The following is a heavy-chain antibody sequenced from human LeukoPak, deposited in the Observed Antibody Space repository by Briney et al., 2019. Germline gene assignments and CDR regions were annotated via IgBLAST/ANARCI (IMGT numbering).Heavy chain of an antibody. CDR2: ISGSGGST. Sequence: GGSLRLSCAASGFTFSSYAMSWVRQAPGKGLEWVSAISGSGGSTYYADSVKGRFTISRDNSKNTLYLQMNSLRAEDTAVYYCAKNFPHYDILTGYHDYWGQGTLVTVSS. V-gene: IGHV3-23*01. CDR3: AKNFPHYDILTGYHDY. J-gene: IGHJ4*02. CDR1: GFTFSSYA. D-gene: IGHD3-9*01.